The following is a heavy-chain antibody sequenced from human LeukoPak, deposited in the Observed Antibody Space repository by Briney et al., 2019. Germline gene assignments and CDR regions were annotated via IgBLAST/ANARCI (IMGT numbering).Heavy chain of an antibody. CDR2: MNPEGCDT. CDR1: TFTFSSDW. V-gene: IGHV3-74*01. CDR3: ARDFNYCSGGSCYGAYDI. J-gene: IGHJ3*02. Sequence: SGGSLRLSCAASTFTFSSDWMHWVRQAPGKGLVWVSRMNPEGCDTSYADSVRGRFTISRDNAKNTLYLQMNSLRAEDTAVYYCARDFNYCSGGSCYGAYDIWGQGTMVSASS. D-gene: IGHD2-15*01.